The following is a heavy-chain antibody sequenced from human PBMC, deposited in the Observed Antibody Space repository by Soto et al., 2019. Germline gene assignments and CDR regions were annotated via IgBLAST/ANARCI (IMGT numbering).Heavy chain of an antibody. CDR1: GGSISSGDYY. CDR2: IYYSGST. Sequence: SETLSLTCTVSGGSISSGDYYWSWIRQPPGKGLEWIGYIYYSGSTYYNPSLKSRVTISVDTSKNQFSLKLSSVTAADTAVYYCARGGYDFWSGYYYYYGMDVWGQGTTVTVSS. CDR3: ARGGYDFWSGYYYYYGMDV. J-gene: IGHJ6*02. V-gene: IGHV4-30-4*01. D-gene: IGHD3-3*01.